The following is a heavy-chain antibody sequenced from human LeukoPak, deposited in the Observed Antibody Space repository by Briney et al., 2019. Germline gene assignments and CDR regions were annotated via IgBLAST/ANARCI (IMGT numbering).Heavy chain of an antibody. Sequence: PGGSLRLSCAASGFTFSSYGMHWVRQAPGKGLEWVAFIRYDGTNQYYADSVKGRFSISRDNSKNTLSLQMNSLRAEDTALYYCVKGGYYYDSSGLSLLFWGQGTLVTVSS. V-gene: IGHV3-30*02. CDR2: IRYDGTNQ. CDR3: VKGGYYYDSSGLSLLF. CDR1: GFTFSSYG. J-gene: IGHJ4*02. D-gene: IGHD3-22*01.